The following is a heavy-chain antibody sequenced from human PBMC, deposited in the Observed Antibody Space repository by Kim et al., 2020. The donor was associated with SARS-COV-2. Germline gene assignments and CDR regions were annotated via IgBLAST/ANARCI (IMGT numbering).Heavy chain of an antibody. CDR1: GGSFSGYY. D-gene: IGHD3-10*01. J-gene: IGHJ4*02. V-gene: IGHV4-34*01. CDR3: ARAGRSLWFGELFFVDY. Sequence: SETLSLTCAVYGGSFSGYYWSWIRQPPGKGLEWIGEINHSGSTNYNPSLKSRVTISVDTSKNQFSLKLSSVTAADTAVYYCARAGRSLWFGELFFVDYWGQGTLVTVSS. CDR2: INHSGST.